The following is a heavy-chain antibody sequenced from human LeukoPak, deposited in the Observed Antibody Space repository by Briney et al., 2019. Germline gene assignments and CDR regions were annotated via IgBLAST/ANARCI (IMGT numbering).Heavy chain of an antibody. CDR1: GYTFTGYY. V-gene: IGHV1-2*02. CDR3: ARGNAIFGVVPLFDY. Sequence: ASVKVSCKASGYTFTGYYMHWVRQAPGQGLEWMGWINPNSGGTNYAQKFQGRVTMTRDTSISTAYMELSRLRSDDTAVYYCARGNAIFGVVPLFDYWGQGTLVTVSS. D-gene: IGHD3-3*01. J-gene: IGHJ4*02. CDR2: INPNSGGT.